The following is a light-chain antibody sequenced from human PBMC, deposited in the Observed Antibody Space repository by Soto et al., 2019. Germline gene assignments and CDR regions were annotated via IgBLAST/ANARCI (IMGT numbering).Light chain of an antibody. J-gene: IGKJ5*01. Sequence: EIVMTQSPATLSVSPGERATLSCRASQSVSSNLAWYQQKPGQAPRLLIYDASTRATGIPDRFSGSGSGTDFTLTISSLQPEDFAVYHCQQRSSWPSFGQGTRLEIK. V-gene: IGKV3D-15*01. CDR3: QQRSSWPS. CDR2: DAS. CDR1: QSVSSN.